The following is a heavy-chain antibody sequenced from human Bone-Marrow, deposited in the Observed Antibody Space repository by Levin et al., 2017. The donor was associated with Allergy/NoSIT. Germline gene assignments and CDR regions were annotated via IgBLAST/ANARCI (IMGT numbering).Heavy chain of an antibody. V-gene: IGHV3-30*03. J-gene: IGHJ3*02. CDR2: ISHDGTEA. CDR1: GFDFSSYG. Sequence: SLKISCAASGFDFSSYGMHWVRQAPGKGLEWVASISHDGTEAHYADSVKGRLAVSRDNSKNTLYLQMISLNAADSALYYCATTSSYYDAFDMWGHGAMVTVSS. CDR3: ATTSSYYDAFDM. D-gene: IGHD3-22*01.